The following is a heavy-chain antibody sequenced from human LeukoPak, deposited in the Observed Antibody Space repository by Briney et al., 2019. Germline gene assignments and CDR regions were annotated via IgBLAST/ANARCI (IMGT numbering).Heavy chain of an antibody. CDR1: GGSISSSSYY. J-gene: IGHJ4*02. Sequence: SETLSLTCTVSGGSISSSSYYWGWIRQPPGKGLEWIGSIYYSGSTYYNPSLKSRVTISVDTSKNQFSLKLSSVTAADTAVYYCAGLGILTGYAEFDYWGQGTLVTVSS. V-gene: IGHV4-39*07. CDR2: IYYSGST. D-gene: IGHD3-9*01. CDR3: AGLGILTGYAEFDY.